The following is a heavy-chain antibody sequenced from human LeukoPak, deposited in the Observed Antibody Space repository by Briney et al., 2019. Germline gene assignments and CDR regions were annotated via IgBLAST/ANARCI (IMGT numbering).Heavy chain of an antibody. D-gene: IGHD3-16*01. CDR2: IWYDGSNK. CDR3: ARLMRGDLDY. Sequence: GRALRLSCAASGFTFSSYGMHWVRQAPGKGLEWVAVIWYDGSNKYYADSVKGRSTISRDNSKNKLSLQMNSLGAEDTAVYYCARLMRGDLDYWGQGTLVTVSS. V-gene: IGHV3-33*01. CDR1: GFTFSSYG. J-gene: IGHJ4*02.